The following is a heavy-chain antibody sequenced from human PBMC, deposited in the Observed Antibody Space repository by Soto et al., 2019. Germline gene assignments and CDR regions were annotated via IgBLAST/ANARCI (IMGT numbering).Heavy chain of an antibody. D-gene: IGHD2-2*01. V-gene: IGHV1-69*13. J-gene: IGHJ5*02. CDR1: GGTFSSCA. CDR2: IIPIFGTA. CDR3: ARYCSSTSCYLGPGSRWFDP. Sequence: ASVKVSCKASGGTFSSCAISWVRQAPGQGLEWMGGIIPIFGTANYAQKFQGRVTITADESTSTAYMELSSLRPEDTAVYYCARYCSSTSCYLGPGSRWFDPWGQGTLVTVSS.